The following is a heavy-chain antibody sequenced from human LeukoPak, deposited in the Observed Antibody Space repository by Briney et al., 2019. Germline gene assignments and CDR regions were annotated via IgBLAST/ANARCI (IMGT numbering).Heavy chain of an antibody. CDR2: IYYSGST. CDR1: GGSISSYY. V-gene: IGHV4-59*01. J-gene: IGHJ4*02. D-gene: IGHD5-18*01. Sequence: SETVSLTCTVSGGSISSYYWSWIRQPPGKGLEWIGYIYYSGSTNYNPSLKSRVTISVDTSKNQFSLKLSSVTAADTAVYYCARESGTAMVDYWGQGTLVTVSS. CDR3: ARESGTAMVDY.